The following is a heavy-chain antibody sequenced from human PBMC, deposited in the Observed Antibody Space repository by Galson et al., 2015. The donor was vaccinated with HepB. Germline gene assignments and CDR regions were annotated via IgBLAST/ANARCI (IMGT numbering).Heavy chain of an antibody. CDR3: ARGLTWPYHSSGYYHDAFDI. Sequence: SLRLSCAASGFTFSSYDMHWVRQATGKGLEWVSAIGTAGDTYYPGSVKGRFTISRENAKNSLYLQMDSLRAGDTAVYYCARGLTWPYHSSGYYHDAFDIWGQGTMVTVSS. D-gene: IGHD3-22*01. J-gene: IGHJ3*02. CDR1: GFTFSSYD. CDR2: IGTAGDT. V-gene: IGHV3-13*04.